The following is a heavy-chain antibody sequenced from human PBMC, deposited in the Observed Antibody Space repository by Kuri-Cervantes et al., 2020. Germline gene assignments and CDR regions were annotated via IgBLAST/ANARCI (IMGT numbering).Heavy chain of an antibody. CDR3: ARAPPLERIFGVVIHPWFDP. D-gene: IGHD3-3*01. J-gene: IGHJ5*02. CDR2: IGTAGDT. CDR1: GFTFSSYD. Sequence: GGSLRLSCAASGFTFSSYDMHWVRQATGKGLEWVSAIGTAGDTYYPGSVKGRFTISRDNAKNSLYLQMNSLRAEDTAVYYCARAPPLERIFGVVIHPWFDPWGQGTLVTVSS. V-gene: IGHV3-13*01.